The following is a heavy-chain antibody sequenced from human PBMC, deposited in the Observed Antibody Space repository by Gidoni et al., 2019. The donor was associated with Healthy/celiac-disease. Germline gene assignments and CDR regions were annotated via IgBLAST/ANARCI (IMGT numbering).Heavy chain of an antibody. Sequence: EVQLVASGGGLVKPGGSLRLSCAASGFTFSSYSMNWVRQAPGKGLECVSSISSSSSYIYYADSVKGRLTISRDNSKNSLYLQMNSLRSEDTAVYYCARALWFGEGYYYYGMDVWGQGTTVTVSS. V-gene: IGHV3-21*01. J-gene: IGHJ6*02. CDR2: ISSSSSYI. D-gene: IGHD3-10*01. CDR3: ARALWFGEGYYYYGMDV. CDR1: GFTFSSYS.